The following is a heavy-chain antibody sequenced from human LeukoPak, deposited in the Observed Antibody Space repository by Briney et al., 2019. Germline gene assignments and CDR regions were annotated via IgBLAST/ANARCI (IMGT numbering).Heavy chain of an antibody. CDR3: ARGYCSSTSCSFDP. Sequence: WASVKVSCKASGYTFTGYYMHWVRQAPGQGLEWMGWINPNSGGTNYAQKFQGRVTMTRDTSISTAYMELSRLRSDDTAVYYCARGYCSSTSCSFDPWGQGTLVTVSS. CDR1: GYTFTGYY. V-gene: IGHV1-2*02. D-gene: IGHD2-2*01. CDR2: INPNSGGT. J-gene: IGHJ5*02.